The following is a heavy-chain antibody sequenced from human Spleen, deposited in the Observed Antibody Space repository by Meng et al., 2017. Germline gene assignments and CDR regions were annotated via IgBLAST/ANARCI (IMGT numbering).Heavy chain of an antibody. V-gene: IGHV7-4-1*02. CDR3: TRDGYSDCSRTSCFDY. J-gene: IGHJ4*02. CDR2: INTKTGNP. Sequence: QGQLVQSGFELRKPGASVKVSCKASGYTLTNYAINWLRQAPGQGLEWMGWINTKTGNPTYAQGFTGRLVFSLDTSVSTAYLQISGLRADDTAVYYCTRDGYSDCSRTSCFDYWGQGTLVTVSS. CDR1: GYTLTNYA. D-gene: IGHD2-2*01.